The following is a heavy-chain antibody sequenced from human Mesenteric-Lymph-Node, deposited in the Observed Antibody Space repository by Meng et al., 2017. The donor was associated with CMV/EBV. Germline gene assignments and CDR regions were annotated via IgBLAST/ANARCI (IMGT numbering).Heavy chain of an antibody. CDR1: GFTFSSYT. D-gene: IGHD3-9*01. CDR2: MTNSDSQI. CDR3: VRAPTSYDILTGYVPNGLDV. V-gene: IGHV3-21*03. Sequence: GESLKISCVASGFTFSSYTMNWVRQAPEKGLEWVASMTNSDSQIYYADAVKGRFTISRDNAKNSVYLQMNSLRAEETAVYYCVRAPTSYDILTGYVPNGLDVWGQGTTVTVSS. J-gene: IGHJ6*02.